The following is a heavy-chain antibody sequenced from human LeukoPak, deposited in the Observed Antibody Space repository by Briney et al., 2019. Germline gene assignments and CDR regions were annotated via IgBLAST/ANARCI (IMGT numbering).Heavy chain of an antibody. J-gene: IGHJ6*03. D-gene: IGHD3-10*01. V-gene: IGHV1-2*02. CDR1: GYTFTGYY. CDR2: INPNSGGT. CDR3: ARGGRYYYGSGYYMDV. Sequence: ASVKVSCKASGYTFTGYYMHWVRQAPGQGLEWMGWINPNSGGTNYAQKFQGRVTMTRDTSISTAYMELSRLRSDDTAVYYCARGGRYYYGSGYYMDVWGKGTTVTVSS.